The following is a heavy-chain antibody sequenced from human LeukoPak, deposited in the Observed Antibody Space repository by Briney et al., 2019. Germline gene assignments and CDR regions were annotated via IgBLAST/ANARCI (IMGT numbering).Heavy chain of an antibody. V-gene: IGHV4-4*07. D-gene: IGHD2-15*01. J-gene: IGHJ4*02. CDR1: GGSISSYY. CDR2: IYTSGNT. Sequence: SETLSLTCTVSGGSISSYYWSWIQQPAGKGLEWIGRIYTSGNTGYNPSLKSRVTMSVDTSKNQFSLNLSSVTAADTAVYYCARVDLRAAFFDYWGQGTLVTVSS. CDR3: ARVDLRAAFFDY.